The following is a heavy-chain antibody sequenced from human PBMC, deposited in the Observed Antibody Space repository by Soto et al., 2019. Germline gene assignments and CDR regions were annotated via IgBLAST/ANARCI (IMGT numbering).Heavy chain of an antibody. CDR1: GFSLSTSGVG. CDR3: AHSPPLYDILTGYSQGWFDP. Sequence: SGPTLVNPTQTLTLTCTFSGFSLSTSGVGVGWIRQPPGKALEWLALIYWDDEKRYSPSLKNRLTITKDTSKNQVVLKKNKKEPVDTATYYCAHSPPLYDILTGYSQGWFDPWGQGTLVTVSS. V-gene: IGHV2-5*02. D-gene: IGHD3-9*01. CDR2: IYWDDEK. J-gene: IGHJ5*02.